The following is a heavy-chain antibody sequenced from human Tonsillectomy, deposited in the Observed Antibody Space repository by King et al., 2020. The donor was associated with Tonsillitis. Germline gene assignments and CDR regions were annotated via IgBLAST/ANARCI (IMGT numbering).Heavy chain of an antibody. CDR3: ARVLLIGGASWFDP. D-gene: IGHD3-10*01. CDR2: IYYSGST. J-gene: IGHJ5*02. CDR1: GGSISSYY. V-gene: IGHV4-59*01. Sequence: QLQESGPGLVKPSENLSLTCTVSGGSISSYYWSWIRQPPGKGLEWSGVIYYSGSTNYNPSPKSRVTISVDTSKNQCSLKLSSVTAADTAVYYCARVLLIGGASWFDPWGQGTLVTVSS.